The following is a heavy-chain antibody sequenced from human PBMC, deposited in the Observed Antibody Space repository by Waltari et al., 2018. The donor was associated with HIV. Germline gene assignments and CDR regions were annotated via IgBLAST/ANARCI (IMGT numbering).Heavy chain of an antibody. CDR1: GGTFSSYA. D-gene: IGHD2-8*01. J-gene: IGHJ4*02. CDR3: AGSPFGGYCTNGVCPLDY. Sequence: QVQLVQSGAEVKKPGSSVKVSCKASGGTFSSYAISWVRQAPGQGLEWMGGIIPIVGTANYAQKFQGRVTITADKSTSTAYMELSSLRSEDTAVYYCAGSPFGGYCTNGVCPLDYWGQGTLVTVSS. V-gene: IGHV1-69*06. CDR2: IIPIVGTA.